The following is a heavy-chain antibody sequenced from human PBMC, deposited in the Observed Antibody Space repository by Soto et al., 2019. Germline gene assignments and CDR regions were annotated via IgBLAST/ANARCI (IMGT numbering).Heavy chain of an antibody. CDR2: IYYSGST. D-gene: IGHD3-22*01. V-gene: IGHV4-61*01. CDR3: ASQPYYYDSSGYYLFVY. J-gene: IGHJ4*02. CDR1: GGSVSSGSYY. Sequence: SETLSLTCTVSGGSVSSGSYYWSWIRQPPGKGLEWIGYIYYSGSTNYNPSLKSRVTISVDTSKNQFSLKLSSVTAADTAVYYCASQPYYYDSSGYYLFVYWGQGTLVTVSS.